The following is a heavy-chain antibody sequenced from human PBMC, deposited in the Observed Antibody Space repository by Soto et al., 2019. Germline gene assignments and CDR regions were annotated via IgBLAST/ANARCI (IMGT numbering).Heavy chain of an antibody. D-gene: IGHD2-8*01. CDR3: RVTGVSEVDY. Sequence: ASVKVSCKTSGYTLSGFYIHWVRQAPGQGLESMGWIYPGSGGTDYAQKFQGRVTMTRDTSISTAYMELSRLRSDDTAVYYCRVTGVSEVDYWGQGTLVTVSS. J-gene: IGHJ4*02. CDR1: GYTLSGFY. CDR2: IYPGSGGT. V-gene: IGHV1-2*02.